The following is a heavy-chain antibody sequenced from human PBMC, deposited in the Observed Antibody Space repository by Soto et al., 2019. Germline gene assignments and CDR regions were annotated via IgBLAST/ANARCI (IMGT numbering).Heavy chain of an antibody. CDR3: ARPGLLNQYSSSSDPNDY. CDR1: GGSISSSSYY. D-gene: IGHD6-6*01. V-gene: IGHV4-39*01. Sequence: SETLSLTCTVSGGSISSSSYYWGWIRQPPGKRLVWIGSIYYSGSTYYNPSLKSRVTISVDTSKIQFSLKLSSVTAADTALYYCARPGLLNQYSSSSDPNDYWGRGTLVTVSS. CDR2: IYYSGST. J-gene: IGHJ4*02.